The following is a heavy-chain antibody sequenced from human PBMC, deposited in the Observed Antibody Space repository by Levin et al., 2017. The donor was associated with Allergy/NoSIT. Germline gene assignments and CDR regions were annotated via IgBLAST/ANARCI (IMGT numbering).Heavy chain of an antibody. V-gene: IGHV6-1*01. CDR2: TYYRSKWIN. Sequence: SETLSLTCAISGASVSSNSAAWNWIRQSPSRGFEWLGRTYYRSKWINEYAESVKSRISVNPDTSKNQFSLHLNSVTPDDTAVYYCTRDPGRGYGMDVWGQGTTVTVSS. CDR1: GASVSSNSAA. CDR3: TRDPGRGYGMDV. J-gene: IGHJ6*02.